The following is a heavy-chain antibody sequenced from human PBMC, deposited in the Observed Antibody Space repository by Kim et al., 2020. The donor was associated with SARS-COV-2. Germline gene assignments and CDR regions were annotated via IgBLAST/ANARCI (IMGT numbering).Heavy chain of an antibody. D-gene: IGHD2-2*01. CDR2: IKQDGSEK. J-gene: IGHJ4*02. Sequence: GGSLRLSCAASGFTFSNYAMRWVRQTPVKGLEWVANIKQDGSEKYYVDSVKGRFTISRDNAKNSLYLQMNSLRAEDTAMYYCARSRGVDYWGQGTVVTVSS. CDR1: GFTFSNYA. V-gene: IGHV3-7*01. CDR3: ARSRGVDY.